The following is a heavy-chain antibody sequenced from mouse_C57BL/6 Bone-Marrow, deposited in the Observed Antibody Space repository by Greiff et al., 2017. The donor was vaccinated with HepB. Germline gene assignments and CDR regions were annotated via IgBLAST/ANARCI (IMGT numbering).Heavy chain of an antibody. J-gene: IGHJ1*03. Sequence: QVQLKQSGPGLVQPSQSLSITCTVSGFSLTSYGVHWVRQSPGKGLEWLGVIWSGGSTDYNAAFISRLSISKDNSKSQVFFKMNSLQADDTAIYYCARMSYSNSWYFDVWGTGTTVTVSS. CDR1: GFSLTSYG. D-gene: IGHD2-5*01. CDR3: ARMSYSNSWYFDV. V-gene: IGHV2-2*01. CDR2: IWSGGST.